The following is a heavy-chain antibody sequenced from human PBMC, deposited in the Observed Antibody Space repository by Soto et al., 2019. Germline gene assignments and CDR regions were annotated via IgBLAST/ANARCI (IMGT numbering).Heavy chain of an antibody. CDR1: GFTFGDYA. J-gene: IGHJ6*02. D-gene: IGHD3-10*01. V-gene: IGHV3-49*04. CDR3: TRGSPFYYYGMDV. Sequence: LRLSCTASGFTFGDYAMSWVRQAPGKGLEWVGFIRSKAYGGTTEYAASVKGRFTISRDDSKSIAYLQMNSLKTEDTAVYYCTRGSPFYYYGMDVWGQGTTVTVSS. CDR2: IRSKAYGGTT.